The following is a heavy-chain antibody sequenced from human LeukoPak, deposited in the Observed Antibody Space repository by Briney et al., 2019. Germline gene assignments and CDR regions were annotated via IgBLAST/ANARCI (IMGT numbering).Heavy chain of an antibody. J-gene: IGHJ4*02. CDR1: GGTFSSYA. Sequence: ASVKVSCKASGGTFSSYAISWVRQAPGQGLEWMGWISTHNDNTNYVQKLQGRVTMTTDTSTSTAYMELRSLRSDDTAVYYCARDTTVSPSYWGQGTLVTVSS. CDR3: ARDTTVSPSY. CDR2: ISTHNDNT. D-gene: IGHD1-14*01. V-gene: IGHV1-18*01.